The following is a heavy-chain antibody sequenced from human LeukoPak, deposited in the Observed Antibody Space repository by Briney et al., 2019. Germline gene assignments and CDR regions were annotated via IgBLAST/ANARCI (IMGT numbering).Heavy chain of an antibody. CDR3: ATDCSSVSCFDY. D-gene: IGHD2-2*01. V-gene: IGHV3-30-3*01. CDR2: ISYDGSNK. Sequence: QPGRSLRLSCAASGFTFSSYAMHWVRQAPGKGLEWVAVISYDGSNKYYADSVKGRFTISRDHSKNTLYLQMNSLRAEDTAVYYCATDCSSVSCFDYWGQGTLVTVSS. J-gene: IGHJ4*02. CDR1: GFTFSSYA.